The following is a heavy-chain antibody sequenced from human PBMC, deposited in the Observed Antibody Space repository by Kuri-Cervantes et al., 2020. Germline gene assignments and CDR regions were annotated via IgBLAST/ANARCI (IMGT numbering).Heavy chain of an antibody. CDR2: INAYNGNT. J-gene: IGHJ6*02. CDR3: ARPDIVVVPAAIPYYYYGMDV. CDR1: GYTFPGYS. D-gene: IGHD2-2*02. Sequence: ASVKVSCKASGYTFPGYSISWVRQAPGQGLEWMGWINAYNGNTNYAQKLQGRVTMTRNTSISTAYMELSSLRSEDTAVYYCARPDIVVVPAAIPYYYYGMDVWGQGTTVTVSS. V-gene: IGHV1-18*01.